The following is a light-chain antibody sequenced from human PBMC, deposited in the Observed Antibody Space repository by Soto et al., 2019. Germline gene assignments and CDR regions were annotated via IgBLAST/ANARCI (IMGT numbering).Light chain of an antibody. CDR3: APWDDSLSGHWV. CDR2: SNN. Sequence: QSVLPQPPSTSGTPGQRVTISCSGSSSNIGSNYVYWYQQLPGTAPKLLIYSNNERPSGVPDRFSGSRSGTSASLAISGLRSGDEADYYSAPWDDSLSGHWVFGGGTKLTVL. CDR1: SSNIGSNY. V-gene: IGLV1-47*02. J-gene: IGLJ3*02.